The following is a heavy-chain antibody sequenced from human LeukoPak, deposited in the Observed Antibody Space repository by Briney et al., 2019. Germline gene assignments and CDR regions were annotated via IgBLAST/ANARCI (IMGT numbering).Heavy chain of an antibody. CDR3: ARGRPAAAASDY. D-gene: IGHD6-13*01. Sequence: PGGSLRLSCAASGFTVSSNYMSWVRQAPGKGLECVSVIFSGGGTYYADSVKGRFTISRDNSKNTLYLQMNSLGAEDTAVYYCARGRPAAAASDYWGQGTLVTVSS. J-gene: IGHJ4*02. V-gene: IGHV3-66*01. CDR1: GFTVSSNY. CDR2: IFSGGGT.